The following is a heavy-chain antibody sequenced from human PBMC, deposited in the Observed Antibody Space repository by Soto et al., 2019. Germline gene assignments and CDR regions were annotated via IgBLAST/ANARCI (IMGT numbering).Heavy chain of an antibody. V-gene: IGHV4-4*02. CDR3: ARDMAARGGVDY. Sequence: SETLSLTCAVSGGSISSSNWWSWVRQPPGKGLEWIGEIYHSGSTNYNPSLKSRVTISVDKSKNQFSLKLSSVTAADTAVYYCARDMAARGGVDYWGQGTLVTVPS. CDR2: IYHSGST. CDR1: GGSISSSNW. D-gene: IGHD6-6*01. J-gene: IGHJ4*02.